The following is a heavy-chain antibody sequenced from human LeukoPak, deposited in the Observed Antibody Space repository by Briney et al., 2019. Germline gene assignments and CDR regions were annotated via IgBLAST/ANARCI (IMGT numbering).Heavy chain of an antibody. J-gene: IGHJ4*02. CDR1: GYSFTSYW. CDR3: VRQLAGTPWDFDY. CDR2: IDPSDSYT. V-gene: IGHV5-10-1*01. D-gene: IGHD6-19*01. Sequence: GESLKISCKGSGYSFTSYWISWVRQMPGKGLEWMGRIDPSDSYTNYSPSFQGHVTISADKSISTAYLQWSSLKASDTAMYYCVRQLAGTPWDFDYWGQGTLVTVSS.